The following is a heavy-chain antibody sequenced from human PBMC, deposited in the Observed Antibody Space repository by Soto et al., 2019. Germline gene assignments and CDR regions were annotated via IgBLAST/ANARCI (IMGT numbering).Heavy chain of an antibody. V-gene: IGHV1-18*01. D-gene: IGHD2-2*01. CDR3: ARVIPGVEAWFDP. Sequence: ASVKVSCKASGYTFTNFGVTWVRRAPGQGLEWMGWISAYTDTPNYAQKFQGRVTMTIDTFTSTAYMDLRSLTSDDTAVYYCARVIPGVEAWFDPWGQGTLVTVSS. J-gene: IGHJ5*02. CDR1: GYTFTNFG. CDR2: ISAYTDTP.